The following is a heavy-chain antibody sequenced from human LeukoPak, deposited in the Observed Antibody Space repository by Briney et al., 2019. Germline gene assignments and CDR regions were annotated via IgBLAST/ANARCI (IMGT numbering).Heavy chain of an antibody. V-gene: IGHV4-61*02. J-gene: IGHJ6*03. Sequence: PSETLSLTCTVSGGSISSGSYYWSWIRQPAGKGLEWIGRIYTSGSTNYNPSLKSRVTISVDTSKNQFSLKLSSVTAADTAVYYCARTHGVEMATGPLYYYYMDVWGKGTTVTVSS. CDR1: GGSISSGSYY. CDR3: ARTHGVEMATGPLYYYYMDV. D-gene: IGHD5-24*01. CDR2: IYTSGST.